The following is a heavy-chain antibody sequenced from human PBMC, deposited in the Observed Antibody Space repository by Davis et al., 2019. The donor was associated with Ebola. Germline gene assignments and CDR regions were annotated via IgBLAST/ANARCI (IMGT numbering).Heavy chain of an antibody. V-gene: IGHV3-74*01. CDR1: GFTFSSYW. J-gene: IGHJ4*02. Sequence: PGGSLRLSCAASGFTFSSYWMHWVRQAPGKGLVWVSRINSDGSSTSYADSVKGRFTISRDNSKNTLYLQMNSLRAEDTAVYYCARGLLREGWFFDYWGQGTLVTVSS. CDR2: INSDGSST. CDR3: ARGLLREGWFFDY. D-gene: IGHD3-10*01.